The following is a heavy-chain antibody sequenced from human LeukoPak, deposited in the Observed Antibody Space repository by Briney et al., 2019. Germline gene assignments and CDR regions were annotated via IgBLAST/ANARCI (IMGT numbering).Heavy chain of an antibody. Sequence: GGSLRLSCAASGFTFSSYSMNWVRQAPGKGLEWVSRISGDGTIKTYADFVRGRFTISRDNTKNILYLQMNSLRVEDTAIYFCSRSQFDYWGQGVLVTVSS. CDR1: GFTFSSYS. J-gene: IGHJ4*02. CDR3: SRSQFDY. V-gene: IGHV3-74*03. CDR2: ISGDGTIK.